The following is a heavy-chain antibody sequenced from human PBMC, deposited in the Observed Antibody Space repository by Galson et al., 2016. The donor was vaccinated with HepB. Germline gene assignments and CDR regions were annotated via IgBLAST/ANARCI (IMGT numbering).Heavy chain of an antibody. V-gene: IGHV1-18*01. J-gene: IGHJ4*02. Sequence: SVKVSCKAYGNYFTTYGFTWVRQAPGQGLEWMGWIGAYNGNTHSAQKFQDRVTLTRNTFTTTVYLELRSLRLGDTAVYDCAAHSGTNSWGRKALDYWGQGTLITVSS. CDR2: IGAYNGNT. D-gene: IGHD1-26*01. CDR3: AAHSGTNSWGRKALDY. CDR1: GNYFTTYG.